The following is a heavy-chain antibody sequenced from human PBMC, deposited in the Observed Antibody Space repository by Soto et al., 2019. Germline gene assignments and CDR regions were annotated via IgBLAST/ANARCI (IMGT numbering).Heavy chain of an antibody. V-gene: IGHV4-34*01. D-gene: IGHD6-6*01. CDR1: GGSFSGYY. CDR3: ARGRSSIAARGRTFYYYGMDV. CDR2: INHSGST. J-gene: IGHJ6*02. Sequence: SETLSLTCAVYGGSFSGYYWSWIRQPPGKGLEWIGEINHSGSTNYNPSLKSRVTISVDTSKNQFSLKLSSVTAADTAVYYCARGRSSIAARGRTFYYYGMDVWGQGTTVTVSS.